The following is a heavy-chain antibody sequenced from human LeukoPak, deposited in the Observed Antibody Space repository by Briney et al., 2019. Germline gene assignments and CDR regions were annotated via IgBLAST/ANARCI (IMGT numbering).Heavy chain of an antibody. CDR3: ARCCSSTSCYNGDY. Sequence: ASVKVSCKASGGTFSSYAISWVRQAPGQGLEWMGGIIPIFGTANYAQKFQGRVTITADESTSTAYMELSSLRSEDTAVYYCARCCSSTSCYNGDYWGQGTLVTVSS. CDR1: GGTFSSYA. J-gene: IGHJ4*02. CDR2: IIPIFGTA. D-gene: IGHD2-2*02. V-gene: IGHV1-69*13.